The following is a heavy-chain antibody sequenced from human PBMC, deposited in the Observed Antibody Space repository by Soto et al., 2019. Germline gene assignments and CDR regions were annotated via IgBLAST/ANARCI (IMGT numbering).Heavy chain of an antibody. J-gene: IGHJ4*02. CDR1: GFTFSSYW. CDR3: ARVYLSGVRCYHLAY. V-gene: IGHV3-74*01. Sequence: GSLRLSCAASGFTFSSYWMHWVRQAPGKGLVWVSRINSDGSSTSYADSVKGRFTISRDNAKNTLYLQMNSLRAEDTAVYYCARVYLSGVRCYHLAYWGQGTQV. CDR2: INSDGSST. D-gene: IGHD2-15*01.